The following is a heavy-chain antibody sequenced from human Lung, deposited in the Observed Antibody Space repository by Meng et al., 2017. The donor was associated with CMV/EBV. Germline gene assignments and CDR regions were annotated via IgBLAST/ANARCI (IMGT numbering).Heavy chain of an antibody. CDR2: CDSGDT. Sequence: SXTLSLXCHVSGHSISSDYFWGWVRQSPGTGLEWVGICDSGDTFYNPSLKSRVAISVDTSANQFSLTLRSVTAADTAVYYCVRHIIVVPARGYGVDFLGQGXTVIVSS. CDR3: VRHIIVVPARGYGVDF. CDR1: GHSISSDYF. V-gene: IGHV4-38-2*01. D-gene: IGHD2-2*01. J-gene: IGHJ6*02.